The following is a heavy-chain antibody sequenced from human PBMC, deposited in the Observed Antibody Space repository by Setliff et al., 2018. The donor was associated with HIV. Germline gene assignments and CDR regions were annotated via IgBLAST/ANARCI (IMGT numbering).Heavy chain of an antibody. V-gene: IGHV4-38-2*01. J-gene: IGHJ4*02. CDR3: ARTDHTSSSDF. CDR2: IYHSGST. D-gene: IGHD6-6*01. Sequence: SETLSLTCGVSGYFISSGYYWAWIRQSPGKGLEWIGTIYHSGSTYYNPSLKSRVTISLDTSKNQFSLKLTSVTAADTAVYFCARTDHTSSSDFWGQGTLVTVSS. CDR1: GYFISSGYY.